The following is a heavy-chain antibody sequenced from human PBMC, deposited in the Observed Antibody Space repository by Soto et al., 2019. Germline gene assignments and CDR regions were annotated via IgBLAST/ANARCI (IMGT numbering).Heavy chain of an antibody. D-gene: IGHD3-3*01. CDR3: ARDKGITIVGVVTYPIGGRFDP. J-gene: IGHJ5*02. Sequence: ASVKVSCKASGYTFTSYGISWVRQAPGQGLEWMGWISAYNGNTNYAQKLQGRVTMTTDTSTSTAYMELRSLRSDDTAVYYCARDKGITIVGVVTYPIGGRFDPWGQGTLVTVSS. V-gene: IGHV1-18*04. CDR1: GYTFTSYG. CDR2: ISAYNGNT.